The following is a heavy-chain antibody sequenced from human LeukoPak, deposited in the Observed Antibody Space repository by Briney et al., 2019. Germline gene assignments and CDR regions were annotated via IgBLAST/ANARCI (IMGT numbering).Heavy chain of an antibody. Sequence: ASVKVSCKASGYSFTSYGICWVRQAPGQGLEWMGWISAYNGNTNYAQKLQGRDTMTTDTSTSTAYMELRSLRSDDTAVYYCARDCDRSGYYCYWGQGTLVTVSS. CDR1: GYSFTSYG. J-gene: IGHJ4*02. CDR2: ISAYNGNT. CDR3: ARDCDRSGYYCY. V-gene: IGHV1-18*01. D-gene: IGHD3-22*01.